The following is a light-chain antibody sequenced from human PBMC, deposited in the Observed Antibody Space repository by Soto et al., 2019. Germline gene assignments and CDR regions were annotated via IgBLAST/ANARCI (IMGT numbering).Light chain of an antibody. CDR2: EGN. CDR1: SSDVGSYNL. CDR3: CSYAGTYTYV. J-gene: IGLJ1*01. Sequence: QSVLTQPASVSGSPGQSITISCTGTSSDVGSYNLVSWYQQLPGKAPKVLIYEGNKRPSGVPDRFSGSKSGNTASLTISGLQAEDEADYYCCSYAGTYTYVFGTGTKLTVL. V-gene: IGLV2-23*01.